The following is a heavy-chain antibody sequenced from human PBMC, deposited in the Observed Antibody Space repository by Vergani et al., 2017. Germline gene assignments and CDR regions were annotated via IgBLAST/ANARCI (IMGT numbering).Heavy chain of an antibody. CDR1: GFTSSYYG. CDR2: MSYDGTQK. J-gene: IGHJ1*01. D-gene: IGHD2-21*01. CDR3: ATKICGTPSWQIEYFRE. V-gene: IGHV3-30*03. Sequence: QVHLVESGGGVVQPGRSLRLSCVVSGFTSSYYGMHWVRQAPGKGLEWVAVMSYDGTQKYYADSVKGRFTISRDNSKSTLYLQMNSLRTEDTAVYYCATKICGTPSWQIEYFREWVQGSLVTVSS.